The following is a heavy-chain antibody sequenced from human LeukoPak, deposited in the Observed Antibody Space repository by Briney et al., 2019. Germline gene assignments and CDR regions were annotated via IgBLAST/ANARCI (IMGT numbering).Heavy chain of an antibody. CDR2: IYYSGST. D-gene: IGHD6-13*01. V-gene: IGHV4-39*07. J-gene: IGHJ4*02. CDR1: GGSISSSSYY. Sequence: SETLSLTCTVSGGSISSSSYYWGWIRQPPGKGLKWIGSIYYSGSTYYNPSLKSRVTISVDTSKNQFSLKLSSVTAADTAVYYCARTGIAAAGFDYWGQGTLVTVSS. CDR3: ARTGIAAAGFDY.